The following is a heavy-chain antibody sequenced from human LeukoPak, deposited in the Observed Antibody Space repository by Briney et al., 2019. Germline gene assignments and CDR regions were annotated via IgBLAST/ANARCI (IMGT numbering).Heavy chain of an antibody. V-gene: IGHV3-74*01. D-gene: IGHD6-19*01. CDR3: ARDQGTIGWPIDY. CDR1: GFTFSSYW. CDR2: INSDGSST. Sequence: SGGSLRLSCAASGFTFSSYWMHWVRQAPGKGLVWVSRINSDGSSTNYADSVKGRFTISRDNAKNSVYLQMNSLRAEDTGVYYCARDQGTIGWPIDYWGQGTLVTVSS. J-gene: IGHJ4*02.